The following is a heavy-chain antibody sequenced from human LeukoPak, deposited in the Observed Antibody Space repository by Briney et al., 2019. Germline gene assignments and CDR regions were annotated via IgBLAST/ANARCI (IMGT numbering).Heavy chain of an antibody. D-gene: IGHD3-10*01. CDR2: ISYDGSNK. Sequence: GGSLRLSCPASGFTFSSYAMHWVRQAPGKGLEWLAVISYDGSNKYYADSVKGRFTISRDNSKNTLYLQMNSLRAEDTAVYYCARGGALLWFGELLEGFDYWGQGSLVTVSS. V-gene: IGHV3-30*01. J-gene: IGHJ4*02. CDR1: GFTFSSYA. CDR3: ARGGALLWFGELLEGFDY.